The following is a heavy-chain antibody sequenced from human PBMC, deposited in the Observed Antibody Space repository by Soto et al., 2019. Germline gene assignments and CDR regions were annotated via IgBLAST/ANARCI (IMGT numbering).Heavy chain of an antibody. Sequence: VGSLRLSCAASGFTFSNYWMSWVRQAPGKGLEWVANINQDESEKYYVDSVKGRFTISRDNAGNSLYLQMNSLRVEDTAVYYCAIAARLVPSGWGQGTLVTVSS. D-gene: IGHD3-16*01. J-gene: IGHJ4*02. CDR3: AIAARLVPSG. V-gene: IGHV3-7*01. CDR1: GFTFSNYW. CDR2: INQDESEK.